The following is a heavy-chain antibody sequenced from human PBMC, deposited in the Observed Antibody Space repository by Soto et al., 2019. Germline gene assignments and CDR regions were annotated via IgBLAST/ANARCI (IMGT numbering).Heavy chain of an antibody. J-gene: IGHJ1*01. CDR2: IYYSGST. CDR3: ALYTSGVRGYFQH. Sequence: PSETLSLTCTVSGGSISSSSYYWGWIRQPPGKGLEWIGSIYYSGSTYYNPSLKSRVTMSVDTSKNQFSLNLNSVTAADTATYYCALYTSGVRGYFQHWGLGTLVTVSS. D-gene: IGHD6-19*01. CDR1: GGSISSSSYY. V-gene: IGHV4-39*07.